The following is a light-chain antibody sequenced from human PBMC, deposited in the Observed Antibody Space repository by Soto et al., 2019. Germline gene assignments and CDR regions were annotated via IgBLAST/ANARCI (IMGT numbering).Light chain of an antibody. CDR1: QSVSSN. CDR3: QQYNNWPPT. J-gene: IGKJ1*01. V-gene: IGKV3-15*01. CDR2: GAS. Sequence: EIVMTQSPATLSVSPGERATLSCRASQSVSSNLAWYQQKPGQAPRLLIYGASTRAAGIPARCSGSGSGTEFTLTISSLQSEDFAVYSCQQYNNWPPTFGQGTKVEIK.